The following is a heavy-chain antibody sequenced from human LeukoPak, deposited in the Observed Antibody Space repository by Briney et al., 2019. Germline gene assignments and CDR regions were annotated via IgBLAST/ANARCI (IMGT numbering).Heavy chain of an antibody. CDR2: IKQDGSEK. CDR3: AREGRGLIVGATRNWFDP. D-gene: IGHD1-26*01. V-gene: IGHV3-7*01. J-gene: IGHJ5*02. Sequence: GGSLRLSCVASGFTFSSYWMSWVRQAPGKGLEWVANIKQDGSEKYYVDSVKGRFTISRDNAKNSLYLQMNSLRAEDTAVYYCAREGRGLIVGATRNWFDPWGQGTLVTVSS. CDR1: GFTFSSYW.